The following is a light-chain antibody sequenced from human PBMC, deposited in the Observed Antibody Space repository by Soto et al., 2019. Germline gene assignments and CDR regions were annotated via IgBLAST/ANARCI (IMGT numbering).Light chain of an antibody. CDR3: QQRSNWPFT. V-gene: IGKV3-11*01. Sequence: EIVLTQSPATLSLSPGERATLSCRASQSVSSYSAWYQQKPGQAPRLLIYDASNRATGIPARFSGSGSGTDFTLTISSLEPEDFAVYYCQQRSNWPFTVGPGTKVDIK. CDR2: DAS. J-gene: IGKJ3*01. CDR1: QSVSSY.